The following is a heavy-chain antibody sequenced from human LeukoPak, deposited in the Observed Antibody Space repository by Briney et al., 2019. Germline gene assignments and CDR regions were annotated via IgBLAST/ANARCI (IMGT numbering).Heavy chain of an antibody. J-gene: IGHJ4*02. CDR3: ARVKPTSCCYGQYYFDY. Sequence: GGSLRLSCAASGFTVSSNYMSWVRQAPGKGLEWVSVIYSGGSTYYADSVKGRLTISRDNSKNTLYLQMNSLRAEDTAVYYCARVKPTSCCYGQYYFDYWGQGTLVTVSS. CDR1: GFTVSSNY. D-gene: IGHD2-2*01. V-gene: IGHV3-53*01. CDR2: IYSGGST.